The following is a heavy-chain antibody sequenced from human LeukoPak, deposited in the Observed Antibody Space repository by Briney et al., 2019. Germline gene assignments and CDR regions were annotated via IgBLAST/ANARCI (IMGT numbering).Heavy chain of an antibody. CDR1: GGSISSSSYY. Sequence: SETLSLTCTVSGGSISSSSYYWGWIRQPPGKGLEWIGSIYYSGSTYYNPSLKSRVTISVDTSKNQFSLKLSSVTAADTAVYYCAVPAAPSHHYYYGMDVWGQGTTVTVSS. CDR2: IYYSGST. J-gene: IGHJ6*02. CDR3: AVPAAPSHHYYYGMDV. V-gene: IGHV4-39*01. D-gene: IGHD2-2*01.